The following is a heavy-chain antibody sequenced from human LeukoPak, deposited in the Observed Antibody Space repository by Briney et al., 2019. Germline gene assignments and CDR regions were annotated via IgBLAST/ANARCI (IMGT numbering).Heavy chain of an antibody. CDR1: GGSISSYY. D-gene: IGHD1-26*01. CDR3: ARSSISGSYPFDY. V-gene: IGHV4-59*01. J-gene: IGHJ4*02. CDR2: FYSSGTT. Sequence: SETLSLTCTVSGGSISSYYWTWIRQPAGKGLEWIGYFYSSGTTNYNPPLKSRVTIPVDTSKNQFSLKLSSVTAADTAVYYCARSSISGSYPFDYWGQGTLVTVSS.